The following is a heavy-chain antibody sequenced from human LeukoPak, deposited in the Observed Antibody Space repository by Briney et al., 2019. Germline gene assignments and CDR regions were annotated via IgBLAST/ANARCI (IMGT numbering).Heavy chain of an antibody. CDR2: IDPSDSCT. CDR3: ARRPRNYGSGSFDY. CDR1: GYSFTSYW. V-gene: IGHV5-10-1*01. J-gene: IGHJ4*02. D-gene: IGHD3-10*01. Sequence: GESLKISCKGSGYSFTSYWINWVRQMPGKGLEGMGRIDPSDSCTNYSPSFQGHVTVSADKSISTAYLQWSSLKPSDTAMYYCARRPRNYGSGSFDYWGQGTLVTVSS.